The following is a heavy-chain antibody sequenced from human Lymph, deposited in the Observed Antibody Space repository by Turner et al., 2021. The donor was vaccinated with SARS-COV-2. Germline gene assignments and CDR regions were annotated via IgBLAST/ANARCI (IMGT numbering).Heavy chain of an antibody. J-gene: IGHJ6*02. CDR3: ARDLQLYGMDV. CDR1: GFIVSSNY. V-gene: IGHV3-53*02. Sequence: EVQLVDTGGGLIRPGGSLRLSCAASGFIVSSNYMNWVRQAPGKGLEWVSLIYSGGSTYYADSVKGRFTISRDNSKNTLYLQMNSLRAEDTAVYYCARDLQLYGMDVWGQGTTVTVSS. CDR2: IYSGGST. D-gene: IGHD1-1*01.